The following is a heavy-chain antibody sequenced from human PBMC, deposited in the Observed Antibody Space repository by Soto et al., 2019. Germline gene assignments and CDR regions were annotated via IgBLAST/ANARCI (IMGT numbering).Heavy chain of an antibody. CDR2: IYHSGST. J-gene: IGHJ6*02. Sequence: SETLSLTCAVSGGSISSSNWWSWVRQPPGKGLEWIGEIYHSGSTNYNPSLKSRVTISVDKSKNQFSLKLSSVTAADTAVYYCARERFENYYGMDVWGQGTTVSVSS. CDR3: ARERFENYYGMDV. CDR1: GGSISSSNW. V-gene: IGHV4-4*02. D-gene: IGHD3-3*01.